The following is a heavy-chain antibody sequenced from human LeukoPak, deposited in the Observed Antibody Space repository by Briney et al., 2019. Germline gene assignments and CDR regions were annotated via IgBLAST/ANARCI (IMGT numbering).Heavy chain of an antibody. CDR2: IKQDGSEK. D-gene: IGHD3-9*01. V-gene: IGHV3-7*01. J-gene: IGHJ4*02. CDR3: ARDRLHYDSLTGYPAD. Sequence: GGSLRLSCAASGITFSSYAMSWVRQAPGKGLEWVANIKQDGSEKYYVDSVKGRFTISRDNAKNSLYLQMNSLRAEDTAVYYCARDRLHYDSLTGYPADWGQGTLVTVSS. CDR1: GITFSSYA.